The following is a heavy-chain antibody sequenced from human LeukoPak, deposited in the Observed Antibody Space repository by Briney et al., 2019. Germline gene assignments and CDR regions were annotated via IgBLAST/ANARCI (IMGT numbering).Heavy chain of an antibody. V-gene: IGHV4-4*07. J-gene: IGHJ4*02. CDR3: ARDRSWFGESHFDY. CDR1: GGSISSYY. Sequence: SETLSLTCTVSGGSISSYYWGWIRQPAGKGLEWIGRIYTSGSTNYNPSLKSRVTMSVDTSKNQFSLKLSSVTAADTAVYYCARDRSWFGESHFDYWGQGTLVTVSS. CDR2: IYTSGST. D-gene: IGHD3-10*01.